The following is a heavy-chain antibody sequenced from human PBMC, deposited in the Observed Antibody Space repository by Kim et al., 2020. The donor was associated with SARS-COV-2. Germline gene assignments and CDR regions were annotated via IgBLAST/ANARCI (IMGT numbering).Heavy chain of an antibody. D-gene: IGHD1-1*01. CDR3: VRRNTQNWSHDY. Sequence: GGSLRLSCAASGFTVSDNYMSWVRQAPGKGLEWVSVLYRGGNTYYADSVKGRFTFSRDNSKNTLYLQMNSLKTEDTAVYLCVRRNTQNWSHDYWGQGTLV. V-gene: IGHV3-53*01. J-gene: IGHJ4*02. CDR2: LYRGGNT. CDR1: GFTVSDNY.